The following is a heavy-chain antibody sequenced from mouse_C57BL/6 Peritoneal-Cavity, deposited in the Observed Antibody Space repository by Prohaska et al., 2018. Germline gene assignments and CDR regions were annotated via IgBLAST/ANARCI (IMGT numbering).Heavy chain of an antibody. CDR3: ARDGAKVVAKRDYAMDY. CDR2: T. D-gene: IGHD1-1*01. V-gene: IGHV1-58*01. J-gene: IGHJ4*01. Sequence: TEYNEKFKGKATLTSDTSSSTAYMQLSSLTSEDSAIYFCARDGAKVVAKRDYAMDYWGQGTSVTVSS.